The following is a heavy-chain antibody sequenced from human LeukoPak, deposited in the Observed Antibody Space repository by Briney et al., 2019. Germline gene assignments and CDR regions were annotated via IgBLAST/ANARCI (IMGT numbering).Heavy chain of an antibody. CDR3: ARDPYSGGYGAHYYYYMDV. V-gene: IGHV3-9*01. CDR2: ISWNSGSI. J-gene: IGHJ6*03. CDR1: GFTFDDYA. D-gene: IGHD6-19*01. Sequence: PGGSLRLSCAASGFTFDDYAMHWVRQAPGKGLEWVSGISWNSGSIGYADSVKGRFTISRDNAKNSLYLQMNSLRDEDTAVYYCARDPYSGGYGAHYYYYMDVWGKGTTVTVSS.